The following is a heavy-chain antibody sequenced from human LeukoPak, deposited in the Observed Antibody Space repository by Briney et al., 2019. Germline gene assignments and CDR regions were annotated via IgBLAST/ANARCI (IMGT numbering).Heavy chain of an antibody. D-gene: IGHD5-24*01. CDR3: ARAGTVEMTPLDY. J-gene: IGHJ4*02. CDR1: GYTFSDFY. Sequence: GASLKVSCKTSGYTFSDFYMHWVRQAPGQGLEWMGWINPNSGGTNYAQKFQGWVTMTRDTSISTAYMELSRLRSDDTAVYYCARAGTVEMTPLDYWGQGTLVTVSS. V-gene: IGHV1-2*04. CDR2: INPNSGGT.